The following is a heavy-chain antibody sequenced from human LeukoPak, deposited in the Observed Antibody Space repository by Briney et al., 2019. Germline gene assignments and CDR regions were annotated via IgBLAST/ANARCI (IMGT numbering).Heavy chain of an antibody. CDR1: GFTFSSYW. CDR3: ARGAVAGTDY. J-gene: IGHJ4*02. D-gene: IGHD6-19*01. V-gene: IGHV3-48*01. CDR2: ISSSSSTI. Sequence: GGSLRLSXAASGFTFSSYWMSWVRQAPGKGLEWVSYISSSSSTIYYADSVKGRFTISRDNAKNSLYLQMNSLRAEDTAVYYCARGAVAGTDYWGQGTLVTVSS.